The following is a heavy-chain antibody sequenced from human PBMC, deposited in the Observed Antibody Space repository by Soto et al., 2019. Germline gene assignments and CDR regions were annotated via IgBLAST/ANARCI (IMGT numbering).Heavy chain of an antibody. CDR2: IYHSGST. D-gene: IGHD2-2*01. J-gene: IGHJ4*02. CDR1: GGSISSGGYS. CDR3: ARYCSSSTPYGFDY. Sequence: SETLSLTCAVSGGSISSGGYSWSWIRQPPGKGLEWIGYIYHSGSTYYNPSLKSRVTISVDRSKNQFSLKLSSVTAADTAVYYCARYCSSSTPYGFDYWGQGTLVTVSS. V-gene: IGHV4-30-2*01.